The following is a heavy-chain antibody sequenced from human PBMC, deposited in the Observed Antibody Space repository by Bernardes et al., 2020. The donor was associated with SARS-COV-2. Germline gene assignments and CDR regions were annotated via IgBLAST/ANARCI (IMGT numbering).Heavy chain of an antibody. J-gene: IGHJ4*02. CDR3: ARIYSTSSFDFGY. CDR2: INQDGSET. CDR1: GFTFSTFW. V-gene: IGHV3-7*01. Sequence: GGSLRLSCAASGFTFSTFWMTWVRQAPGKGLEWVANINQDGSETFNVDSVKGRFTISRDNAKNSLFMEMNTLRAEDTGVYYCARIYSTSSFDFGYWGQGNLVTVSS. D-gene: IGHD6-6*01.